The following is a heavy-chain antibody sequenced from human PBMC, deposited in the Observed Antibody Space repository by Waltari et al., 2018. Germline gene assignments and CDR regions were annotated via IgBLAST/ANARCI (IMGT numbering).Heavy chain of an antibody. Sequence: QLQLQESGSGLVKPSQTLSLTCAVSGGSISSGGSSWSWIRQPPGKGLEWLGYIYHSGSTYYNPSLKSRVTISVDRSKNQFSLKLSSVTAADTAVYYCATRGNWNLTDYWGQGTLVTVSS. J-gene: IGHJ4*02. CDR3: ATRGNWNLTDY. CDR2: IYHSGST. V-gene: IGHV4-30-2*01. D-gene: IGHD1-7*01. CDR1: GGSISSGGSS.